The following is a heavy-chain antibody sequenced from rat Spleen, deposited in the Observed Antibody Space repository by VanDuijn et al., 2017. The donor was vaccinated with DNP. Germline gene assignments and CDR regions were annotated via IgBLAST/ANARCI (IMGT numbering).Heavy chain of an antibody. CDR2: ITYDGGSA. CDR1: GFTFSNYY. Sequence: EVQLVESGGGLVQPGRSMILSCAASGFTFSNYYMAWVLQAPTKGLEWVASITYDGGSAYYRDSVKGRFTISKDNAKSILYLQMESLRSEDTATYYCAKDDYSAPFDYWGQGVMVTVSS. D-gene: IGHD1-1*01. CDR3: AKDDYSAPFDY. J-gene: IGHJ2*01. V-gene: IGHV5-20*01.